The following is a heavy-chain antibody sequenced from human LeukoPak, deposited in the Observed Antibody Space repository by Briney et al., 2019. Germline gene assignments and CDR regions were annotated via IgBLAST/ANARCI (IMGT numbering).Heavy chain of an antibody. Sequence: GGSLRLSCAASGFTFSNAWMSWVRQAPGKGLEWVGRIKSKTDGGTTDYAAPVKGRSTISRDDSKNTLYLQMNSLKTEDTAVYYCTTEPSLTMVRGVIIRSYFYYYYMDVWGKGTTVTISS. V-gene: IGHV3-15*01. J-gene: IGHJ6*03. CDR3: TTEPSLTMVRGVIIRSYFYYYYMDV. D-gene: IGHD3-10*01. CDR1: GFTFSNAW. CDR2: IKSKTDGGTT.